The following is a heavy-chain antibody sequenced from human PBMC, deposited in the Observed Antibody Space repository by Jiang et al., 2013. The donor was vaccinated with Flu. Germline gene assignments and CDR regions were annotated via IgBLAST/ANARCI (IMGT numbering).Heavy chain of an antibody. D-gene: IGHD3-9*01. CDR3: ARDFYDYDILTGYQYYYYGMDV. CDR1: GYTFTSYY. J-gene: IGHJ6*04. CDR2: INPSGGST. V-gene: IGHV1-46*01. Sequence: GAEVKKPGASVKVSCKASGYTFTSYYMHWVRQAPGQGLEWVGIINPSGGSTSYAQKFQGRVTMTRDTSTSTVYMELSSLRSEDTAVYYCARDFYDYDILTGYQYYYYGMDVWGKGTTVTVSS.